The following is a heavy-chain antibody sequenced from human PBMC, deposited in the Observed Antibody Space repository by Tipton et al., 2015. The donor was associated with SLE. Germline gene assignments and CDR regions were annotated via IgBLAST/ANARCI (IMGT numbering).Heavy chain of an antibody. CDR3: ARSRLVVSYGMDV. J-gene: IGHJ6*02. CDR1: GFTFSSYE. D-gene: IGHD3-22*01. V-gene: IGHV3-48*03. Sequence: GSLRLSCAASGFTFSSYEMNWVRQAPGKGLEWVSYISSSGSTIYYADSVKGRFTISRDNAKNSLYLQMNSLSAEDTAVYYCARSRLVVSYGMDVWGQGTTLTV. CDR2: ISSSGSTI.